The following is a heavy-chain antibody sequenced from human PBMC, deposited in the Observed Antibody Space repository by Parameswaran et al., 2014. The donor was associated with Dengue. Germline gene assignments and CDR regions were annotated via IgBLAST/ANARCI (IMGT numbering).Heavy chain of an antibody. CDR3: ARDPAAGTLYYDFWSGYPDV. J-gene: IGHJ6*02. Sequence: SWVRQAPGQGLEWMGGIIPIFGTAKYSQKFQGRVTITRDTSASTAYMELSSLRSEDTAVYYCARDPAAGTLYYDFWSGYPDVWGQGTTVTVSS. CDR2: IIPIFGTA. V-gene: IGHV1-69*05. D-gene: IGHD3-3*01.